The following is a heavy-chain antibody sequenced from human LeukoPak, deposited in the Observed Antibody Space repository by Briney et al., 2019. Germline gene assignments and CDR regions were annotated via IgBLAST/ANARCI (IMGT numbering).Heavy chain of an antibody. CDR2: IRQDESER. Sequence: GGSLRLSCEGSGFSFSSYWMTWVRQLPGKGPEWVANIRQDESERYFADSVKGRFTISRDNAKNSLYLQMNSLRAEDTAVYYCARADSAMVRDFDYWGQGTLVTVSS. J-gene: IGHJ4*02. CDR1: GFSFSSYW. CDR3: ARADSAMVRDFDY. D-gene: IGHD5-18*01. V-gene: IGHV3-7*01.